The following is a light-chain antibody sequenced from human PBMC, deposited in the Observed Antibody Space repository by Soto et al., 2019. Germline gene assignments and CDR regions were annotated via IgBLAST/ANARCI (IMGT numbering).Light chain of an antibody. CDR2: AAS. J-gene: IGKJ5*01. CDR3: QQYYSYPQIT. V-gene: IGKV1-8*01. CDR1: QGISSY. Sequence: AIRMTQSPSSLSASTGDRVTITCRASQGISSYLAWCQQKPGKAPKLLIYAASTLQSGVPSRFSGSGSGTDFTLTISCLQSEDFATYYCQQYYSYPQITFGQGTRLEIK.